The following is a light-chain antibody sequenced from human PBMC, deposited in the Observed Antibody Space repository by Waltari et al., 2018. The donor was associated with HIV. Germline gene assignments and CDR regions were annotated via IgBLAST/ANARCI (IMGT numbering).Light chain of an antibody. CDR3: CSYAGSSTLVV. V-gene: IGLV2-23*01. CDR2: EGS. J-gene: IGLJ2*01. CDR1: SSNVGSYNL. Sequence: QSALTQPASVSGSPGQSITISCTGPSSNVGSYNLVSWYKHHPGKAPKLMIYEGSKRPSGVSNRFSGSKSGNTASLTISGLQAEDEADYYCCSYAGSSTLVVFGGGTKLTVL.